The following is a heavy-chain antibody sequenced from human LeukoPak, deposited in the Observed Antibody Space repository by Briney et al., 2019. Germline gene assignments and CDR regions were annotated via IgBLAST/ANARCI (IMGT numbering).Heavy chain of an antibody. Sequence: PGGSLRLSCAASGFTVSSNEMSWVRQAPGKGLEWVSGINWNGGSTGYADSVKGRFTISRDNAKNSLYLQMNSLRAEDTALYYCARLRVVPAPSLSYYYYMDVWGKGTTVTVSS. CDR2: INWNGGST. CDR3: ARLRVVPAPSLSYYYYMDV. D-gene: IGHD2-2*01. J-gene: IGHJ6*03. CDR1: GFTVSSNE. V-gene: IGHV3-20*04.